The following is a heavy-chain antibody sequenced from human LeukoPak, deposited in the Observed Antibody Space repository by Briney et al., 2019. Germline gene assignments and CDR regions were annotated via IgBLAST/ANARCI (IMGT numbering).Heavy chain of an antibody. D-gene: IGHD4-17*01. CDR3: ARVPREYGDYASPNNWYFDL. CDR2: FGPEDGET. V-gene: IGHV1-24*01. CDR1: GYTLTELS. Sequence: GASVKVSCKVSGYTLTELSMHWVRQAPGKGVEWMGGFGPEDGETMYAQKFQGRVTITADKSTSTAYMELSSLRSEDTAVYYCARVPREYGDYASPNNWYFDLWGRGTLVTVSS. J-gene: IGHJ2*01.